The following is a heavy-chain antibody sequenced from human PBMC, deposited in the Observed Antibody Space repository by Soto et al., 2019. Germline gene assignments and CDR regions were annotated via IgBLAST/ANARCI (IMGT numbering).Heavy chain of an antibody. D-gene: IGHD1-1*01. J-gene: IGHJ5*02. CDR1: GYTLTGYY. V-gene: IGHV1-2*07. CDR3: ARGGYLLGNWFDP. CDR2: INPNTGVT. Sequence: QVQLVQSGAEVKKPGASVKVSCKASGYTLTGYYMHWVRQAPGQGLEWLGWINPNTGVTKYAHDFQGRVTMTSDTSISTTYMELSRLRSDDTAVYYCARGGYLLGNWFDPWGQGTLVTVSS.